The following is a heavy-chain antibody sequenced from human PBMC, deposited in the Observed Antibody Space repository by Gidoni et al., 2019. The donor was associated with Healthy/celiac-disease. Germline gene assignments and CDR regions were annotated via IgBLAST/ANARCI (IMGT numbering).Heavy chain of an antibody. D-gene: IGHD3-10*01. V-gene: IGHV3-49*03. CDR3: TRDLHGSGSYNDY. J-gene: IGHJ4*02. CDR1: GFSFGYYA. CDR2: IRSKAYGGTT. Sequence: ELQPVASGGGLVQPGRSLRLSCTPPGFSFGYYAMSWFRQAPGKGMEWVGFIRSKAYGGTTEYAASVKGRFTISRDDSKSIAYLQMNSLKTEDTAVYYCTRDLHGSGSYNDYWGQGTLVTVSS.